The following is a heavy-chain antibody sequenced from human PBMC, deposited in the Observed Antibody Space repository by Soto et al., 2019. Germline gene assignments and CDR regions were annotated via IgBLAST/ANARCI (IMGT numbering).Heavy chain of an antibody. Sequence: GGSLRLSCAASGFTVSSNYMSWVRQAPWKGLEWVSVIYSGGSTYYADSVKGRFTISRDNSKNTLYLQMNSLRAEDTAVYYCAREVTTYYYYYGMDVWGQGTTVTVSS. CDR2: IYSGGST. CDR1: GFTVSSNY. V-gene: IGHV3-53*01. CDR3: AREVTTYYYYYGMDV. D-gene: IGHD1-1*01. J-gene: IGHJ6*02.